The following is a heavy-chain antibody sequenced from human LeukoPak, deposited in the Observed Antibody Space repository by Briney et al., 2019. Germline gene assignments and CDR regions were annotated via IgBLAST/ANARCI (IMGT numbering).Heavy chain of an antibody. CDR1: IDSISSYY. D-gene: IGHD1-1*01. J-gene: IGHJ4*02. CDR3: AGSYNWSDDFDY. V-gene: IGHV4-59*01. Sequence: PSETLSLTCTVSIDSISSYYWSWIRQPPGKGLEWVGYIFYSGSTNYNPSLKSRVTTSVDTSKNQLSLKLNSVTAADTAVYYCAGSYNWSDDFDYWGPGTLVTVSS. CDR2: IFYSGST.